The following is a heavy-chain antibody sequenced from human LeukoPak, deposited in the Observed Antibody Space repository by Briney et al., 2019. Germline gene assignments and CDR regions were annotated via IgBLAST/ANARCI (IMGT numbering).Heavy chain of an antibody. V-gene: IGHV4-59*01. CDR3: AKTSRLLFDY. J-gene: IGHJ4*02. CDR2: IYYSGST. D-gene: IGHD6-25*01. Sequence: SETLSLTCTVSGGSISSYYWSWIRQPPGKGLEWIGYIYYSGSTNYNPSHKSRVTISVDTSKNQFSLKLSSVTAADTAVYYCAKTSRLLFDYWGQGTLVTVSS. CDR1: GGSISSYY.